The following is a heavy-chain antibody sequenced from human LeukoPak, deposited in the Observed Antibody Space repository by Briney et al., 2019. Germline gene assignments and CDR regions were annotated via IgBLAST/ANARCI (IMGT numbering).Heavy chain of an antibody. D-gene: IGHD6-13*01. CDR2: ISSSSSYI. J-gene: IGHJ4*02. CDR3: AKDFKAAAGTNFDY. CDR1: GFTFSSYS. V-gene: IGHV3-21*01. Sequence: GGSLRLSCAASGFTFSSYSMNWVRQAPGKGLEWVSSISSSSSYIYYTDSVKGRFTISRDNAKNSLYLQMNSLRAEDTAVYYCAKDFKAAAGTNFDYWGQGTLVTVSS.